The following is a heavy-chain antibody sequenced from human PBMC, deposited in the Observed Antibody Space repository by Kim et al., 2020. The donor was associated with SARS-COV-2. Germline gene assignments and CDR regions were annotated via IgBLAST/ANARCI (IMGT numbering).Heavy chain of an antibody. V-gene: IGHV3-23*01. CDR1: GFTFSSYA. D-gene: IGHD2-2*03. CDR2: ISGSGGST. J-gene: IGHJ6*03. Sequence: GGSLRLSCAASGFTFSSYAMSWVRQAPGKGLEWVSAISGSGGSTYYADSVKGRFTISRDNSKNTLYLQMNSLRAEDTAVYYCAKDFRAYRMDNYYYYMDVWGKGTTVTVSS. CDR3: AKDFRAYRMDNYYYYMDV.